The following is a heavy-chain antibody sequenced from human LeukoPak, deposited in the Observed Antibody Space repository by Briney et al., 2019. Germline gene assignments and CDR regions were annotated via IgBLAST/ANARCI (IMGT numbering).Heavy chain of an antibody. CDR3: ARGGSYYDAFDI. J-gene: IGHJ3*02. D-gene: IGHD1-26*01. V-gene: IGHV4-59*12. CDR1: GGSISSYY. Sequence: PSETLSLTCTVSGGSISSYYWNWIRQPPGRGLEWIWYIYYSGSTNYNPSLKSRVTISVDTSKNQFSLKLSSVTAADTAVYYCARGGSYYDAFDIWGQGTMVTVSS. CDR2: IYYSGST.